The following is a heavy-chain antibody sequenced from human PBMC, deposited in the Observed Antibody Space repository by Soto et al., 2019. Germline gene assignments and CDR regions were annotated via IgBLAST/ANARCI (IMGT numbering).Heavy chain of an antibody. V-gene: IGHV1-8*01. CDR3: ARARQPIRGWFDP. CDR2: MNPNSGNT. D-gene: IGHD1-26*01. CDR1: GYTFTSYD. J-gene: IGHJ5*02. Sequence: ASVKVSCKASGYTFTSYDINWVRQATGQGLEWMGWMNPNSGNTGYAQKFQGRVTMTRNTSISTAYMELSSLRSEDTAVYYCARARQPIRGWFDPWGQGTLVTVSS.